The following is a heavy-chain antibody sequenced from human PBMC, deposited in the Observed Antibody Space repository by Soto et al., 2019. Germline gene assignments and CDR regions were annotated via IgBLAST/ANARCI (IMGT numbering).Heavy chain of an antibody. Sequence: PWGSLRLSCAASGFTFSDYWMHLVRQVPGKGLVWVSRISGDASSTSYADSVKGRFTISRDNAKNTLYVQMNSLRAEDTAVYYCARGIGYSAQDYWGQGTPVTVSS. CDR1: GFTFSDYW. CDR2: ISGDASST. D-gene: IGHD1-1*01. V-gene: IGHV3-74*01. CDR3: ARGIGYSAQDY. J-gene: IGHJ4*02.